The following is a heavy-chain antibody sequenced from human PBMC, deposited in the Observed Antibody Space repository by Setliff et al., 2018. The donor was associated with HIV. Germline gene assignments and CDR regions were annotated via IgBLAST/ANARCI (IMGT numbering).Heavy chain of an antibody. D-gene: IGHD3-3*01. CDR1: GDSISSGSYY. CDR3: ARAHHDFWSGYCPFDY. J-gene: IGHJ4*02. CDR2: IHYSGST. Sequence: SETLSLTCTVSGDSISSGSYYWSWIRQHPGKGLEWIGYIHYSGSTHYNPSLDSRLTISVDTSQNRFSLKLSSVTAADTAVYFCARAHHDFWSGYCPFDYWAQGTLVTVSS. V-gene: IGHV4-31*03.